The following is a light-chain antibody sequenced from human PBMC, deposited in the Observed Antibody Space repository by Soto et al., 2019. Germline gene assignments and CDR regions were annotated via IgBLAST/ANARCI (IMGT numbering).Light chain of an antibody. V-gene: IGKV2-28*01. CDR3: MQPLQTPVT. J-gene: IGKJ3*01. CDR1: QTLLHSSGYYY. CDR2: LGS. Sequence: DIVMTQSPLSLPVTPGEPASISCRSSQTLLHSSGYYYLDWYLQKPGQSPQLLIYLGSSRASGVPDRFSGSGSGTDFTLKISRVEAEDVGVYYCMQPLQTPVTFGPGTKVDI.